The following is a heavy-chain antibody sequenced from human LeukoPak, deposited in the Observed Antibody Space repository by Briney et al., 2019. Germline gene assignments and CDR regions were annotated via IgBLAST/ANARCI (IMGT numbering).Heavy chain of an antibody. CDR2: IKEDGNEK. V-gene: IGHV3-7*03. Sequence: GGSLRLSCAASGFTLSSYWMTWVRQAPGKGLEWVANIKEDGNEKYHVDSVKGRFTISRDNAKSSLYLQMNSLRAEDTAFYYCARGVCHLDYWGQGTLVTVSS. J-gene: IGHJ4*02. CDR1: GFTLSSYW. D-gene: IGHD6-6*01. CDR3: ARGVCHLDY.